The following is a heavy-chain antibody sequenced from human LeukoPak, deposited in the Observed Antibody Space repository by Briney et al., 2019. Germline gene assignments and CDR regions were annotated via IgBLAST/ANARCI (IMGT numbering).Heavy chain of an antibody. CDR1: GYTFTDYY. D-gene: IGHD3-22*01. J-gene: IGHJ3*02. Sequence: ASVKVSCKASGYTFTDYYVHCVRQAPGQGLEWLGCIDPDSGGTKYAQNFQGRVTMTRDTSITTAYMVLSRLRSDATAVYYCAREYYDSSGTQYAFDIWGQGTVVTVSS. V-gene: IGHV1-2*02. CDR3: AREYYDSSGTQYAFDI. CDR2: IDPDSGGT.